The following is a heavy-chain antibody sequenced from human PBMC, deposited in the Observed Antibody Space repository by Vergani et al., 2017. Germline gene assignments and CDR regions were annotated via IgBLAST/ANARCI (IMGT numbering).Heavy chain of an antibody. CDR2: TIPILGIA. J-gene: IGHJ4*02. Sequence: QVQLVQSGAEVKKPGSSVKVSCKASGGTFSSYTISWVRQAPGQGLEWMGRTIPILGIANYAQKFQGRVTITADKSTSTAYMELSSLRSEATAVYYCAGGVFRLRGYDDPHFDYWGQGTLVTVSS. V-gene: IGHV1-69*02. D-gene: IGHD5-12*01. CDR1: GGTFSSYT. CDR3: AGGVFRLRGYDDPHFDY.